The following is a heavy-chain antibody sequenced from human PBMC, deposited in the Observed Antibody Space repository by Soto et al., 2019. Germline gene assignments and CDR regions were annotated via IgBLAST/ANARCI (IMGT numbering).Heavy chain of an antibody. D-gene: IGHD1-20*01. CDR1: GGTFSSYA. J-gene: IGHJ4*02. Sequence: SVKVSCKASGGTFSSYAISWVRQAPGQGLEWMGGIIPIFGTANYAQKFQGRATITADESTSTAYMELSSLRSEDTAVYYCARGRPITGTTSPGQTFDYWGQGTLVTVSS. CDR2: IIPIFGTA. CDR3: ARGRPITGTTSPGQTFDY. V-gene: IGHV1-69*13.